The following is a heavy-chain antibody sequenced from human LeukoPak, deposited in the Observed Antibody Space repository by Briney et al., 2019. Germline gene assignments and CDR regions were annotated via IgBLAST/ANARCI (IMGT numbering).Heavy chain of an antibody. CDR1: GFTFSSYS. Sequence: PGGSLRLSCAASGFTFSSYSMNWVRQAPGKGLEWVSSISSSSSYIYYADSVKGRFTISRDNAKNSLYLQMNSLRAEDTAIYYCAREWMGTAEPWGQGTLVTVSS. CDR2: ISSSSSYI. V-gene: IGHV3-21*01. D-gene: IGHD7-27*01. J-gene: IGHJ5*02. CDR3: AREWMGTAEP.